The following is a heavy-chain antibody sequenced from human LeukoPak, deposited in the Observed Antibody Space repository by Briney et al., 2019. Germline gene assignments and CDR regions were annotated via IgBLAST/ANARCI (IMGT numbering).Heavy chain of an antibody. V-gene: IGHV1-18*01. Sequence: SVEGPFKASWFTLSRYGISWGGQGPGQGVGGGGLISAYNGNTNYAQKLQGRVTMTTDTSTSTAYMELRSLRSDDTAVYYCARGGVDSGSYFGYFDYWGQGTLVTVSS. CDR2: ISAYNGNT. D-gene: IGHD1-26*01. CDR1: WFTLSRYG. CDR3: ARGGVDSGSYFGYFDY. J-gene: IGHJ4*02.